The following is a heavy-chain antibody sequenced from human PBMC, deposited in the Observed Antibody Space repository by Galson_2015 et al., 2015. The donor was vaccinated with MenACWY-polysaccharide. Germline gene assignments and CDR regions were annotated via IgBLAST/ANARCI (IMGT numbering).Heavy chain of an antibody. D-gene: IGHD4-17*01. CDR3: AREDYGDYGRPNFDY. Sequence: SVKVSCKASGYTFTSYGISWVRQAPGQGLEWMGWISAYNGNTNYAQKLQGRVTMTTDTSTSTAHMELRSLRSDDTAVYYCAREDYGDYGRPNFDYWGQGTLVTVSS. CDR1: GYTFTSYG. CDR2: ISAYNGNT. J-gene: IGHJ4*02. V-gene: IGHV1-18*01.